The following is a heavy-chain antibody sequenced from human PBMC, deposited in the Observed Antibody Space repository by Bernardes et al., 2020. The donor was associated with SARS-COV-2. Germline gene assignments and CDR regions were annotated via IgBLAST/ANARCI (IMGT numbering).Heavy chain of an antibody. CDR1: GDSMSTYY. CDR3: ARGRAAGTSDQYGLAV. D-gene: IGHD2-15*01. CDR2: IHYTGST. J-gene: IGHJ6*02. Sequence: SETLSLTCTVSGDSMSTYYWNWIRQPPGKGLEWIGYIHYTGSTNYNSSLKSRVIISLDTSKNQFSLKLTSVTAADTAVYYCARGRAAGTSDQYGLAVWGQGTTVTVSS. V-gene: IGHV4-59*01.